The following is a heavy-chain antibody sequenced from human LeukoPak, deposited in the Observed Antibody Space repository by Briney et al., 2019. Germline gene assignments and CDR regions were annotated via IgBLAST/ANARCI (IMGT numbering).Heavy chain of an antibody. Sequence: GGSLRLSCAASGFTFSSYSMNWVRQAPGKGLEWVSSISSSSSYIYYADSVKGRFTISRDNAKNSLYLQMNSLRAEDTAVYYCARDRQDYDYVWGSYRKDDYWGQGTLVTVSS. D-gene: IGHD3-16*02. J-gene: IGHJ4*02. V-gene: IGHV3-21*01. CDR2: ISSSSSYI. CDR3: ARDRQDYDYVWGSYRKDDY. CDR1: GFTFSSYS.